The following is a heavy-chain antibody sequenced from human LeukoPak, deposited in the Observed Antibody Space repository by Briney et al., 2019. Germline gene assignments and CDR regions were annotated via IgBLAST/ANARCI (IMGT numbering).Heavy chain of an antibody. CDR2: IWSDASNR. D-gene: IGHD4-11*01. J-gene: IGHJ4*01. Sequence: PGGSLRLSCAASGFIFSHYGMHWVRQAPGKGLEWVAVIWSDASNRFYAGSVKGRFTISRDNSQNTLFLQMNSLRAEDTAMYYCARDAQRGFDYSNSLEYWGHGTLATVSS. CDR3: ARDAQRGFDYSNSLEY. V-gene: IGHV3-33*01. CDR1: GFIFSHYG.